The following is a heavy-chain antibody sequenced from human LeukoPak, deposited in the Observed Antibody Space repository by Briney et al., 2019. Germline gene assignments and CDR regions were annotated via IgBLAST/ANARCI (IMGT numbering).Heavy chain of an antibody. Sequence: PGRSLRLSCAASGFTFSSYAMHWVRQAPGKGLEWVAVISYDGSNKYYADSVKGRFTISRDNSENTLYLQMNSLRAEDTAVYYCARDDSSEVYWGQGTLVTVSS. CDR2: ISYDGSNK. CDR3: ARDDSSEVY. CDR1: GFTFSSYA. J-gene: IGHJ4*02. V-gene: IGHV3-30-3*01. D-gene: IGHD6-19*01.